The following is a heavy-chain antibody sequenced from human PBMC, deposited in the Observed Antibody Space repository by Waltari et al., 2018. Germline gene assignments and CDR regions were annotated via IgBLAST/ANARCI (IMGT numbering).Heavy chain of an antibody. CDR3: AKIAGYCSNDVCSKAMDV. CDR1: GFTFRSYA. Sequence: EAQLLESGGGLVQSGGSLTLSCTTSGFTFRSYAMNWIRQAPGKGLGWGSGVSGNGGVTKYADSVEGRFSISRDNSKNTLFLQMSGLKDEDTAIYYCAKIAGYCSNDVCSKAMDVWGQGTAVTVAS. J-gene: IGHJ6*02. CDR2: VSGNGGVT. D-gene: IGHD2-8*01. V-gene: IGHV3-23*01.